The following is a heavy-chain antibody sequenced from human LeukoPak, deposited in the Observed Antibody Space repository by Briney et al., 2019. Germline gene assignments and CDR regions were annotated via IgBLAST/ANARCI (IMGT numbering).Heavy chain of an antibody. V-gene: IGHV4-34*01. D-gene: IGHD3-9*01. CDR2: INHSGST. CDR3: ARVDRLVTARYYFDY. CDR1: GGSFSGYY. J-gene: IGHJ4*02. Sequence: SETLSLTCAVYGGSFSGYYWSWIRQPPGKGLEWIGEINHSGSTNYNPSLKSRVTISVDTSKNQFSLKLSSVTAADTAVYYCARVDRLVTARYYFDYWGQGTLVTVSS.